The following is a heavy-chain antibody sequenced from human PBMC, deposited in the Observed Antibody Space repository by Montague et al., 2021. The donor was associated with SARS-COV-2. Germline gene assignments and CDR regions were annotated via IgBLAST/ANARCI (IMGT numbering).Heavy chain of an antibody. CDR2: IYWNGDK. D-gene: IGHD3-10*01. J-gene: IGHJ4*02. CDR1: GFSLRSDDEG. CDR3: AHRGMIRGLIFDY. Sequence: PALVKPTQTLTLTCTFFGFSLRSDDEGVAWIRQSPGQALEWLAVIYWNGDKCYSPSLQRRLTITKDTSENQVVLTMTNMDPVDTATYYCAHRGMIRGLIFDYWGQGTLVTVSS. V-gene: IGHV2-5*01.